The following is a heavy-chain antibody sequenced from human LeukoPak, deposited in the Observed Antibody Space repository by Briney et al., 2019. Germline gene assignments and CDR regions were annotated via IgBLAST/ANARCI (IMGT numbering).Heavy chain of an antibody. D-gene: IGHD2-2*01. Sequence: SETLSLTCAVYGGSFSGYYWSWIRQPPGKGLGWIGEINHSGSTNYNPSLKSRVTISVDTSKNQFSLKLSSVTAADTAVYYCARDEVSSTSTVLITADYWGQGTLVTVSS. V-gene: IGHV4-34*01. CDR1: GGSFSGYY. CDR3: ARDEVSSTSTVLITADY. CDR2: INHSGST. J-gene: IGHJ4*02.